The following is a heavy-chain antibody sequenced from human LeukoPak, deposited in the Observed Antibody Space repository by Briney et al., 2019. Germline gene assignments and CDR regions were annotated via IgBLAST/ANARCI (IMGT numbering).Heavy chain of an antibody. CDR1: GFTFSDYG. CDR2: IWYDGATK. D-gene: IGHD5-12*01. CDR3: ARRDYSGYHPDDY. V-gene: IGHV3-33*01. Sequence: GGSLRLSCAASGFTFSDYGMHWVRQAPGKGLEWVAVIWYDGATKYYADSVKGRFTISRDNSKNTLYLQMNSLRAEDTAVYYSARRDYSGYHPDDYWGQGTLVTVSS. J-gene: IGHJ4*02.